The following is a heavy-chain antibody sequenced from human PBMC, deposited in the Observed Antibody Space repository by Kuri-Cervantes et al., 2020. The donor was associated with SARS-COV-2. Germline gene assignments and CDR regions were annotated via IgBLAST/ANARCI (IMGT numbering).Heavy chain of an antibody. V-gene: IGHV4-31*03. J-gene: IGHJ4*02. CDR3: ASSSSQIAAALPFDY. CDR1: GASISRGGDF. Sequence: SETLSLTCNVSGASISRGGDFWSWIRQHPGKGLEWIGYIYYSGFTYYNPSLKSRISMSVDTSKNQFSLKLSSVTAADTAVYYCASSSSQIAAALPFDYWGQGTLVTVSS. CDR2: IYYSGFT. D-gene: IGHD6-13*01.